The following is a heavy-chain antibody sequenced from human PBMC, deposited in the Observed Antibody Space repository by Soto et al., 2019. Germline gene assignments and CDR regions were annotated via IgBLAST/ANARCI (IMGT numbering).Heavy chain of an antibody. CDR2: ISTSSSYT. CDR1: GFTFSDYY. J-gene: IGHJ4*02. Sequence: GGSLRLSCAASGFTFSDYYMSWIRQAPGKGLEWVSYISTSSSYTNYADSVKGRFTISRDNAMNSLYLQMNSLRAEDTAVYYCARLRLTGYFDYWGQGTLVTVSS. CDR3: ARLRLTGYFDY. V-gene: IGHV3-11*03.